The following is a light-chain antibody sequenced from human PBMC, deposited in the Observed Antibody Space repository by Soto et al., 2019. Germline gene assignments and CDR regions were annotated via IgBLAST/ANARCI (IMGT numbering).Light chain of an antibody. CDR1: QSISSW. CDR3: QEYKNDYGT. CDR2: KAS. Sequence: DIQMTQSPSTLSASVGDRVTITCRASQSISSWLAWYQQKPGKAPKLLIYKASSLESGVPSRFSGSGSGTEFTLTISSLQPEDFGSYYCQEYKNDYGTFGQGTKVEIK. V-gene: IGKV1-5*03. J-gene: IGKJ1*01.